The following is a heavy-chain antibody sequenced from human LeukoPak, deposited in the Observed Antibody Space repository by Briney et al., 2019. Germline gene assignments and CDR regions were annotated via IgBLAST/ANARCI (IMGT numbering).Heavy chain of an antibody. CDR3: ARETSYRFDP. CDR2: IKSDGSGT. Sequence: GGSLRLSCAASGFTXSSYWMXWVXXXPGXXXXXXSXIKSDGSGTTYADSVKGRFTISRDNAKNTLYLQMNSLGDEDTAVYYCARETSYRFDPWGQGTLVIVSS. V-gene: IGHV3-74*01. J-gene: IGHJ5*02. CDR1: GFTXSSYW.